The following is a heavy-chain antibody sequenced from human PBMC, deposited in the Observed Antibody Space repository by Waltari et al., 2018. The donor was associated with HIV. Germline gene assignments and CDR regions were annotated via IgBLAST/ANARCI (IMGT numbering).Heavy chain of an antibody. D-gene: IGHD6-13*01. CDR1: GFTFSSYS. V-gene: IGHV3-21*01. CDR2: ISSSSSYI. CDR3: ARGPIAAAGHADY. J-gene: IGHJ4*02. Sequence: EVQLVESGGGLVKPGGSLRLSCAASGFTFSSYSMNWVRQAPGKGLEWVSSISSSSSYIYYADSVKGRFTISRDNAKNSLYLQMNSLRAEDTAVYYCARGPIAAAGHADYWGQGTLVTVSS.